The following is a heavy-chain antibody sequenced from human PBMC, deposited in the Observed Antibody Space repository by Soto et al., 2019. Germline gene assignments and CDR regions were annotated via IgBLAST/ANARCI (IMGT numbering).Heavy chain of an antibody. CDR3: ASVPYCSSTSCYSYFDY. D-gene: IGHD2-2*01. CDR1: GFTFSSYW. J-gene: IGHJ4*02. Sequence: AASGFTFSSYWMHWVRQAPGKGLVWVSRISNDGSSTSYADSVKGRFTISRDNAENTLFLQVNSLRAEDTAVYYCASVPYCSSTSCYSYFDYWGQGTLVTVSS. CDR2: ISNDGSST. V-gene: IGHV3-74*01.